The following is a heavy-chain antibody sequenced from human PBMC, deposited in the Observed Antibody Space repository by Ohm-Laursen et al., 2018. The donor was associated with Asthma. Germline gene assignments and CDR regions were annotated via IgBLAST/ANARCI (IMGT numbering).Heavy chain of an antibody. D-gene: IGHD2-15*01. CDR3: ARAGEYCSGGSCYSLGYYYYGMDV. J-gene: IGHJ6*02. CDR1: GGTFSSYA. V-gene: IGHV1-69*01. CDR2: IIPIFGTA. Sequence: SSVKVSCKASGGTFSSYAISWVRQAPGQGLEWMGGIIPIFGTANYAQKFQGRVTITADESTSTAYMELSSLRSEDTAVYYCARAGEYCSGGSCYSLGYYYYGMDVWGRGTTVTVSS.